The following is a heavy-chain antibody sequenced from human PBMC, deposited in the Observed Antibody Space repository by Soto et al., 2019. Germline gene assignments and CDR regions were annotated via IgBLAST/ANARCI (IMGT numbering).Heavy chain of an antibody. J-gene: IGHJ6*02. CDR2: IWYDGSNK. Sequence: PGGSLRLSCAASGFTFSSYGMHWVRQAPGKGLEWVAVIWYDGSNKYYADSVKGRFTISRDNSKNTLYLQMNSLRAEDTAVYYCAREGEYCSGGSCYLYYYYYYGMDVWGQGTTVTVSS. CDR3: AREGEYCSGGSCYLYYYYYYGMDV. CDR1: GFTFSSYG. V-gene: IGHV3-33*01. D-gene: IGHD2-15*01.